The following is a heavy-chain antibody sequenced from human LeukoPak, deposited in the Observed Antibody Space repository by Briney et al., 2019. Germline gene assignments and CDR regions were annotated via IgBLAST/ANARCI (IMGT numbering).Heavy chain of an antibody. Sequence: PSETLSLTCTVSGGSIRSGSHYWAWIRQPPGKGLEWIGSIYYSGSTYYNPSLENRVTISIDTSKNHFSLKLSSLSAADTSVYYCAKRDDSGGNLLDLWGQGTLVNVS. V-gene: IGHV4-39*02. CDR3: AKRDDSGGNLLDL. CDR2: IYYSGST. CDR1: GGSIRSGSHY. J-gene: IGHJ1*01. D-gene: IGHD3-22*01.